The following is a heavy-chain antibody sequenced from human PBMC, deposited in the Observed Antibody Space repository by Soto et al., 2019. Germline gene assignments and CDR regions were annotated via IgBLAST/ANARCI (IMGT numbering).Heavy chain of an antibody. CDR3: ARDGYYYDSSGYSETYYYYYGMDV. D-gene: IGHD3-22*01. CDR2: ISAYSGNT. J-gene: IGHJ6*02. CDR1: GYTFTSYG. Sequence: GASVKVSCKATGYTFTSYGISWVREAPGQGLEWMGWISAYSGNTNYAQKLQGRVTMTTDTSTSTAYMELRSLRSDDTAVYYCARDGYYYDSSGYSETYYYYYGMDVWGQGTTVTVSS. V-gene: IGHV1-18*01.